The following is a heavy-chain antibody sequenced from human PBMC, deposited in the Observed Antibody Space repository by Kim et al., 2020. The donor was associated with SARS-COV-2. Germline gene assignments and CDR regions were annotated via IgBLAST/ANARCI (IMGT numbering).Heavy chain of an antibody. V-gene: IGHV3-15*05. D-gene: IGHD4-4*01. J-gene: IGHJ4*02. CDR3: MSKAY. CDR1: GFTFSNAW. Sequence: GGSLRLSCAASGFTFSNAWMNWVRQAPGKGLEWVGRVKSNTDGGTTDYAAPVKGRFTISRDDSKNTLYLQMNSLKTEDTAMYYCMSKAYWGQGTLVTVSS. CDR2: VKSNTDGGTT.